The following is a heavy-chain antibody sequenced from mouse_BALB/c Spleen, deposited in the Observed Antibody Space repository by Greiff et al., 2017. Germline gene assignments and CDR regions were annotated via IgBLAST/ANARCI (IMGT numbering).Heavy chain of an antibody. CDR2: IYPGDGDT. J-gene: IGHJ1*01. V-gene: IGHV1-80*01. D-gene: IGHD1-2*01. CDR1: GYAFSSYW. CDR3: SRDVSLLRLWYFDV. Sequence: QVQLKESGAELVRPGSSVKISCKASGYAFSSYWMNWVKQRPGQGLEWIGQIYPGDGDTNYNGKFKGKATLTADKSSSTAYMQLSSLTSEDSAVYYDSRDVSLLRLWYFDVWGEGTTVTVSS.